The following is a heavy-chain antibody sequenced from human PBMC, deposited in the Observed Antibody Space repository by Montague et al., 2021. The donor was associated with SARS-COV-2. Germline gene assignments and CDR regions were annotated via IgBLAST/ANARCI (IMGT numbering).Heavy chain of an antibody. D-gene: IGHD3-10*01. V-gene: IGHV4-39*07. Sequence: SETLSLTCTVSGGSISSSSYYWGWIRQPPGKGLEWIGSIYYSGSTYYNPSLKSRVTISVDTSKNQFSLKLSSVTAADTAVYYCARDLRRGFDSWGQGTLVTVSS. CDR1: GGSISSSSYY. CDR3: ARDLRRGFDS. CDR2: IYYSGST. J-gene: IGHJ5*01.